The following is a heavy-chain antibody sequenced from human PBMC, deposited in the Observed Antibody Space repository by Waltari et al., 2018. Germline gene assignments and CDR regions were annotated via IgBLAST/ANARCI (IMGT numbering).Heavy chain of an antibody. V-gene: IGHV4-4*07. CDR2: IYTSGST. J-gene: IGHJ4*02. Sequence: QVQLQESGPGLVKPSETLSLTCTVSGGSISSYYWSWIRQPAGKGLEWIGRIYTSGSTNYNPSLKSRVTMSVDTSKNQFSLKLSSVTAADTAVYYCARVGHCSGGSCYSFFDYWGQGTLVTVSS. CDR1: GGSISSYY. D-gene: IGHD2-15*01. CDR3: ARVGHCSGGSCYSFFDY.